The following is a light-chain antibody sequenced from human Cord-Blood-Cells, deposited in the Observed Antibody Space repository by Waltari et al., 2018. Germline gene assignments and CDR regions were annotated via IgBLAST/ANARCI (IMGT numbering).Light chain of an antibody. J-gene: IGLJ3*02. CDR3: AAWDDSLSGRV. Sequence: QSVLTQPPPVLSTPGQGVTLTCSAPLLNIGSNYQYWHQQLLGTAPKLLIYRNNQGPSGVPARFSGSKSGTSASLAISGLRSEDEADYYCAAWDDSLSGRVFGGGTKLTVL. CDR1: LLNIGSNY. CDR2: RNN. V-gene: IGLV1-47*01.